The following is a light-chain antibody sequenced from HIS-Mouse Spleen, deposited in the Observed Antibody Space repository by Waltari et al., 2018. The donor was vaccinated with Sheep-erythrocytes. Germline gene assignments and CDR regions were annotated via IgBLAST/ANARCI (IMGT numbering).Light chain of an antibody. V-gene: IGLV2-8*01. CDR3: QSADSSGTYV. J-gene: IGLJ1*01. CDR1: SSDVGGYNY. CDR2: EVS. Sequence: QSALTQPPSASGSPGQSVTISCTGTSSDVGGYNYVSWYQQHPGKAPKLRIYEVSKRPPGVPVRVSGSSSEATVTLSISGVQAEDEADYYCQSADSSGTYVFGTGTKVTVL.